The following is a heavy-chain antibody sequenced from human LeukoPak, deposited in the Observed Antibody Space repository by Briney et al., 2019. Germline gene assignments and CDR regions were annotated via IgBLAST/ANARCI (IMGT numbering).Heavy chain of an antibody. Sequence: GGSLRLSCAASGFTFSNCWMYWVRQAPGKGLVWVSRINSDGSTTSYADSVKGRFTISRDNAKNTLYLQMNSLRAEDTAVYYCARDRAVAANWGQGTVVTVSS. J-gene: IGHJ4*02. V-gene: IGHV3-74*01. D-gene: IGHD6-19*01. CDR3: ARDRAVAAN. CDR2: INSDGSTT. CDR1: GFTFSNCW.